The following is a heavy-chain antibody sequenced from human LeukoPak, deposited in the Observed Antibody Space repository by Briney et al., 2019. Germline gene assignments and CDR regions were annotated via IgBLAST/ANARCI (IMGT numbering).Heavy chain of an antibody. V-gene: IGHV4-61*02. CDR3: ARGYLAAAGAYYYYYYMDV. D-gene: IGHD6-13*01. CDR2: IYTSGST. CDR1: GGSISSSSYY. Sequence: SETLSLTCTVSGGSISSSSYYWSWIRQPAGKGLEWIGRIYTSGSTNYNPSLKSRVTMSVDTSKNQFSLKLSSVTAADTAVYYCARGYLAAAGAYYYYYYMDVWGKGTTVTVSS. J-gene: IGHJ6*03.